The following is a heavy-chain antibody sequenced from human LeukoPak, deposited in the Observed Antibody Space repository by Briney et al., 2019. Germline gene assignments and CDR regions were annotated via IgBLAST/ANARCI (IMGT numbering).Heavy chain of an antibody. CDR1: GYTFTGYY. CDR2: INPKSGGT. D-gene: IGHD3-22*01. CDR3: ARGPRLIQVVITTYHY. V-gene: IGHV1-2*02. Sequence: ASVKVSCKASGYTFTGYYMHWVRQAPGQGLEWMGWINPKSGGTNYAQKFQGRVTMTRDTSISTAYMELSRLRSDDTAVYYCARGPRLIQVVITTYHYWGQGTLVTVSS. J-gene: IGHJ4*02.